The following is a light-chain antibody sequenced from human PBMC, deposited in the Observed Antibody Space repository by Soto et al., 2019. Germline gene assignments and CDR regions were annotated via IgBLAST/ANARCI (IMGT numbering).Light chain of an antibody. J-gene: IGKJ4*01. CDR3: QQRSNWLT. CDR1: QTVDNY. Sequence: DNVLTQSPATLSLSPGERATLSCRASQTVDNYLLWYQQRPGQAPRLLIYDASKRASGIPARFSGSGSGTEFTLTISRLEPEDFAVYYCQQRSNWLTFGGGTKVDIK. CDR2: DAS. V-gene: IGKV3-11*01.